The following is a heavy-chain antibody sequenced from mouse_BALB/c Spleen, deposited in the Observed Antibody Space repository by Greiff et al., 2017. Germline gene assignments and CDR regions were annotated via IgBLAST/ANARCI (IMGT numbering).Heavy chain of an antibody. V-gene: IGHV5-6-5*01. J-gene: IGHJ4*01. CDR3: ARGHKITTGAMDY. D-gene: IGHD2-4*01. CDR2: ISSGGST. Sequence: EVNLVESGGGLVKPGGSLKLSCAASGFTFSSYAMSWVRQTPEKRLEWVASISSGGSTYYPDSVKGRFTISRDNARNILYLQMSSLRSEDTAMYYCARGHKITTGAMDYWGQGTSVTVSS. CDR1: GFTFSSYA.